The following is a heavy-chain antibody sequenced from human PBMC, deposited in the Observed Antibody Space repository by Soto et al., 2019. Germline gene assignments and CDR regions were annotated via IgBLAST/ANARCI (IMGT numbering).Heavy chain of an antibody. D-gene: IGHD3-22*01. CDR3: AKDPYYYDRSGYYPGSDY. CDR1: GFTFSSYA. Sequence: VGSLRLSCAASGFTFSSYAMSWVRQAPGKGLEWVSAISGSGGSTYYADSVKGRFTISGDNSKNTLYLQMNSLRAEDTAVYYCAKDPYYYDRSGYYPGSDYWGQGTLVTVSS. V-gene: IGHV3-23*01. J-gene: IGHJ4*02. CDR2: ISGSGGST.